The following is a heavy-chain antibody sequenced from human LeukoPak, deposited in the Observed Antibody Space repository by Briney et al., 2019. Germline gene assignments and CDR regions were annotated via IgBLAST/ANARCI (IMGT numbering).Heavy chain of an antibody. CDR3: ARGHSITIFGVVIRNNWFDP. CDR2: INHSGST. D-gene: IGHD3-3*01. V-gene: IGHV4-39*07. Sequence: PSETLSLTCTVSGGSISSSSYYWGWIRQPPGKGLEWIGEINHSGSTNYNPSLKSRVTISVDTSKNQFSLKLSSVTAADTAVYYCARGHSITIFGVVIRNNWFDPWGQGTLVTVSS. CDR1: GGSISSSSYY. J-gene: IGHJ5*02.